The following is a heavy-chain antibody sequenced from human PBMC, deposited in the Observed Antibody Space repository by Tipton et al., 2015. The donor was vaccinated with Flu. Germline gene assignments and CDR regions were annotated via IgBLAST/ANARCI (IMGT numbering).Heavy chain of an antibody. V-gene: IGHV3-33*01. CDR3: ARGPLPDSNWYNGLDV. CDR2: IWYDGSNK. D-gene: IGHD6-13*01. Sequence: SGFIFSTYGMHWVRQAPGKGLEWVAVIWYDGSNKYYADSVKGRFTISRDNSKNMVYLQMNSLRAEDTAVYYCARGPLPDSNWYNGLDVWGQGTTVTVFS. CDR1: GFIFSTYG. J-gene: IGHJ6*02.